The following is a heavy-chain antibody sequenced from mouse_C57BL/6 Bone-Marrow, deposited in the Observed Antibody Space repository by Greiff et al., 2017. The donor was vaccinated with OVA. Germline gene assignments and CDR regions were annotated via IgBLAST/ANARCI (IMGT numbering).Heavy chain of an antibody. Sequence: VQLQESGPGLVQPSQSLSITCTVSGFSLTSYGVHWVRQPPGKGLEWLGVIWSGGSTDYNAAFISRLSISKDNSKSQVFFKMNSLQADDTAIYYCAKRIYYGYDGYYAMDYWGQGTSVTVSS. CDR2: IWSGGST. CDR3: AKRIYYGYDGYYAMDY. CDR1: GFSLTSYG. J-gene: IGHJ4*01. V-gene: IGHV2-4*01. D-gene: IGHD2-2*01.